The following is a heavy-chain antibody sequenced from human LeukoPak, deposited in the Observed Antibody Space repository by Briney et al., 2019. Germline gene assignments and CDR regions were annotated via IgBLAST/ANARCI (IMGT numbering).Heavy chain of an antibody. D-gene: IGHD6-6*01. CDR2: ISGGRGSP. J-gene: IGHJ4*02. CDR3: AKDYSSSTRGFDY. CDR1: GFTFNNYA. Sequence: GGSLRLSCAVSGFTFNNYAMSWVRQAPGKGLEWVSAISGGRGSPNYADSVKGRFTISRDNSKNTLYLQMNSLRAEDTAVYYCAKDYSSSTRGFDYWGQGTLVTVSS. V-gene: IGHV3-23*01.